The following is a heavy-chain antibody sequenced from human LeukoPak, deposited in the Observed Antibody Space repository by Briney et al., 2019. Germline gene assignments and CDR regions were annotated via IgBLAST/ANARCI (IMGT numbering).Heavy chain of an antibody. V-gene: IGHV3-23*01. CDR1: GFTFSSYA. D-gene: IGHD6-13*01. CDR3: AKYSSSWYVAAFDY. J-gene: IGHJ4*02. CDR2: ISGSGGST. Sequence: GGSLRLSCAASGFTFSSYAMSWVRQAPGKGLEWVPAISGSGGSTYYADSVKGRFTISRDNSENTLYLQMNSLRAEDTAVYYCAKYSSSWYVAAFDYWGQGTLVTVSS.